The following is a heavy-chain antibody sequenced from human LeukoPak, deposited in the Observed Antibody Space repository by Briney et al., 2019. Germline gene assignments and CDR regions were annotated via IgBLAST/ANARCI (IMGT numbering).Heavy chain of an antibody. V-gene: IGHV1-69*05. Sequence: SVKVSCKASGYTFTGYYMHWVRQAPGQGLEWMGGIIPIFGTANYAQKFQGRVTITTDESTSTAYMELSSLRSEDTAVYYCASRRITIFGVAPSLRNYYYMDVWGKGTTVTVSS. D-gene: IGHD3-3*01. CDR1: GYTFTGYY. J-gene: IGHJ6*03. CDR2: IIPIFGTA. CDR3: ASRRITIFGVAPSLRNYYYMDV.